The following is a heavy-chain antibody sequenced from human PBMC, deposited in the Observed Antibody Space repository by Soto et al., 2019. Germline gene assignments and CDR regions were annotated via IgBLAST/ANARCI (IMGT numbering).Heavy chain of an antibody. D-gene: IGHD3-16*01. V-gene: IGHV3-23*01. CDR3: AKDSGPTNWGQNAFDI. CDR1: GVTFSSYA. Sequence: PGGSLRLACAASGVTFSSYAMSWVRQAPGKGLEWVSAISGSGGSTYYADSVKGRFTISRDNSKNTLYLQMNSLRAEDTAVYYCAKDSGPTNWGQNAFDIWGQETMVTVSS. J-gene: IGHJ3*02. CDR2: ISGSGGST.